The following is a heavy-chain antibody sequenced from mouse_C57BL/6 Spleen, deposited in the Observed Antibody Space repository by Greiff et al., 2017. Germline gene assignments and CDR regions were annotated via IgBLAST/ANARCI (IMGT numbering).Heavy chain of an antibody. CDR3: ASSDSHYYGSFAY. CDR2: INPSSGYT. J-gene: IGHJ3*01. Sequence: VQLQQSGAELARPGASVKMSCKASGYTFTSYTMHWVKQRPGQGLEWIGYINPSSGYTKYNQKFKDKATLTADKSSSTAYMQLSSLTSEDSAVYYCASSDSHYYGSFAYWGQGTLVTVSA. CDR1: GYTFTSYT. D-gene: IGHD1-1*01. V-gene: IGHV1-4*01.